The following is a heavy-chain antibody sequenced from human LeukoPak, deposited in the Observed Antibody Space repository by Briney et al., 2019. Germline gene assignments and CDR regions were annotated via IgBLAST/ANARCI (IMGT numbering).Heavy chain of an antibody. V-gene: IGHV3-21*01. CDR3: ASWDSGYARGRTGDY. D-gene: IGHD5-12*01. Sequence: GGSLRLSCAASGFTFSSYSMNWVRQAPGKGLEWVSSISSSSSYIYYADSVKGRFTISRDNAKNPLYLQMNSLRAEDTAVYYCASWDSGYARGRTGDYWGQGTLVTVSS. CDR1: GFTFSSYS. J-gene: IGHJ4*02. CDR2: ISSSSSYI.